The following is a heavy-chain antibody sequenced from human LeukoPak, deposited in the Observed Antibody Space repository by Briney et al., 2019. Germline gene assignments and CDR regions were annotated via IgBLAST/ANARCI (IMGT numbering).Heavy chain of an antibody. J-gene: IGHJ6*02. CDR3: ARDSSSWSHYYGMDV. V-gene: IGHV1-8*01. CDR1: GYTFTSYD. CDR2: MNPNSGNT. Sequence: ASVKVSCKASGYTFTSYDINWVRQATGQGLEWMGWMNPNSGNTGYAQKIQGRVTMTRNTSISTAYMELSSLRSEDTAVYYCARDSSSWSHYYGMDVWGQGTTVTVSS. D-gene: IGHD6-13*01.